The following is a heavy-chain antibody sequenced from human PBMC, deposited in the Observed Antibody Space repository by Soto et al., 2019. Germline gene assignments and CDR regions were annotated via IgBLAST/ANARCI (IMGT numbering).Heavy chain of an antibody. CDR3: ARLYCISTSRPGAFDY. V-gene: IGHV1-69*13. Sequence: ASLKVSCKASRGTFSSYAISWVRQASGQGLEWMGGIIPIFGTANYAQKFQGRVTITADESTSTAYMELSSLRSEDTAVYYCARLYCISTSRPGAFDYW. J-gene: IGHJ4*01. CDR2: IIPIFGTA. D-gene: IGHD2-2*01. CDR1: RGTFSSYA.